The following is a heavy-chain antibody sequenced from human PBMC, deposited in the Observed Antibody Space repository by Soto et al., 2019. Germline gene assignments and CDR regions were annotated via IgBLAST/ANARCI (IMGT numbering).Heavy chain of an antibody. Sequence: EVQLVESGGGLVQPGRSLRLSCTASGFTFDDYGMHWVRQVPGKGLEWVSGISWNGAYIGHADSVKGRFTISRDNTKNSLYLQMNSLRPEDTAVYYCANGRFGAGIFGVDFWGQGTTVTVSS. J-gene: IGHJ6*02. CDR1: GFTFDDYG. CDR2: ISWNGAYI. V-gene: IGHV3-9*01. CDR3: ANGRFGAGIFGVDF. D-gene: IGHD3-3*01.